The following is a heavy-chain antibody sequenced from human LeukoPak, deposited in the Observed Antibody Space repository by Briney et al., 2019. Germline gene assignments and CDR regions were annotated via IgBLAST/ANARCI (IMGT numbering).Heavy chain of an antibody. Sequence: PSETLSLTCTVSGGSISSGSYYWSWIRQPAGKGLEWIGRIETSGSINYNPSLKSRVTISVDRSKNQFSLKLSSVTAADTAVYYCAREGGYSYGDAPLHFDYWGQGTLVTVSS. CDR3: AREGGYSYGDAPLHFDY. CDR2: IETSGSI. V-gene: IGHV4-61*02. D-gene: IGHD5-18*01. J-gene: IGHJ4*02. CDR1: GGSISSGSYY.